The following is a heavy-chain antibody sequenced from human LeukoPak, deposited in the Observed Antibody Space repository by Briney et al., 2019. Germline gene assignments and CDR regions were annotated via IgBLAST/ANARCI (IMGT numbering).Heavy chain of an antibody. CDR1: GYTFTGYY. V-gene: IGHV1-18*04. CDR3: ARGVHDYGDAFDI. J-gene: IGHJ3*02. D-gene: IGHD4-17*01. CDR2: ISAYNGNT. Sequence: RASVKVSCKASGYTFTGYYMHWVRQAPGQGLEWMGWISAYNGNTNYAQKLQGRVTMTTDTSTSTAYMELRSLRSDDTAVYYCARGVHDYGDAFDIWGQGTMVTVSS.